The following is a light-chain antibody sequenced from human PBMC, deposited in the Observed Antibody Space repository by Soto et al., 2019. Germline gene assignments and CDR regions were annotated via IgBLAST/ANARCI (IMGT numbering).Light chain of an antibody. CDR3: QQSHSIPWT. CDR1: QGISSY. Sequence: AIRMTQSPSSLSASTGDRVTITCRASQGISSYLAWYQQKPGKAPKLLIYAASTLQSGVPSRFSGSGSGTDFTLTISSLQTEDFATYYCQQSHSIPWTFGQGTKVDIK. J-gene: IGKJ1*01. CDR2: AAS. V-gene: IGKV1-8*01.